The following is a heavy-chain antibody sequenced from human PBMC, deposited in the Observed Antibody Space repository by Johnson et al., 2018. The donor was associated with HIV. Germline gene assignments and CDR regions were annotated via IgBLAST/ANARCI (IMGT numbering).Heavy chain of an antibody. D-gene: IGHD4-17*01. CDR2: ISSSASTI. V-gene: IGHV3-11*04. J-gene: IGHJ3*02. CDR3: ARDGTFGYGDYVGRAFDI. Sequence: QVQLVESGGGLVKPGGSLRLSCAASGFAFSDCYMSWIRQAPGKGLEWISYISSSASTIYYADSVKGRFTISRDNANNSLYLQMNSLRAEDTAVYYCARDGTFGYGDYVGRAFDIWGQGTMVTVSS. CDR1: GFAFSDCY.